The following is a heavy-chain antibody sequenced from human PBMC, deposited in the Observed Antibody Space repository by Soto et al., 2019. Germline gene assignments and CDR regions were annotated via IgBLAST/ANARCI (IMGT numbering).Heavy chain of an antibody. V-gene: IGHV1-69*13. CDR1: GVTFSSYA. D-gene: IGHD6-6*01. J-gene: IGHJ3*02. CDR2: IIPIFGTA. CDR3: ARSQSARSLACI. Sequence: SVKVSCKASGVTFSSYAISWVRQAPGQGLEWMGGIIPIFGTANYAQKFQGRVTITADESTSTAYMELSSLRSEDTAVYYCARSQSARSLACIWGQGTMVTVSS.